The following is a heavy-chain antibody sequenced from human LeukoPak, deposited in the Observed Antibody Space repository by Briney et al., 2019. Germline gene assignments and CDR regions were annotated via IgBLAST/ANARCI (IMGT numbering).Heavy chain of an antibody. V-gene: IGHV1-2*02. D-gene: IGHD2-15*01. J-gene: IGHJ4*02. CDR1: GYTFTGYY. CDR3: ARAGDIVVVVAATV. Sequence: ASVKVSCKASGYTFTGYYMHWVRQAPGQGLEWMGWINPNSGGTNYAQKFQGRVTMTRDTSISTAYMELSRPRSDDTAVYYCARAGDIVVVVAATVWGRGTLVTVSS. CDR2: INPNSGGT.